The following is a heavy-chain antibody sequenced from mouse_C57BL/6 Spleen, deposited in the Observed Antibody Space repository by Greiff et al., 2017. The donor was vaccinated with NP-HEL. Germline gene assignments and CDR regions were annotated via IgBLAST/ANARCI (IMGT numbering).Heavy chain of an antibody. Sequence: VQRVESGPGLVQPSQSLSITCTVSGFSLTSYGVHWVRQSPGKGLEWLGVIWSGGSTDYNAAFISRLSISKDNSKSQVFFKMNSLQADDTAIYYCARNYGSSYDAWFAYWGQGTLVTVSA. CDR2: IWSGGST. J-gene: IGHJ3*01. V-gene: IGHV2-2*01. D-gene: IGHD1-1*01. CDR1: GFSLTSYG. CDR3: ARNYGSSYDAWFAY.